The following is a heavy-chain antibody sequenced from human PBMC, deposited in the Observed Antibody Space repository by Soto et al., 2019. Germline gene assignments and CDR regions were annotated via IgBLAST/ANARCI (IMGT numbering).Heavy chain of an antibody. CDR2: IKSKTDGGTT. J-gene: IGHJ6*02. CDR1: GFTFSNAW. Sequence: GGSLRLSCAASGFTFSNAWMNWVRQAPGKGLKWVGRIKSKTDGGTTDYAAPVKGRFTISRDDSKNTLYLQMNSLKTEDTAVYYCTPIGAYSSPLAGYYYYGMDVWGQGTTVTVSS. V-gene: IGHV3-15*07. D-gene: IGHD3-16*01. CDR3: TPIGAYSSPLAGYYYYGMDV.